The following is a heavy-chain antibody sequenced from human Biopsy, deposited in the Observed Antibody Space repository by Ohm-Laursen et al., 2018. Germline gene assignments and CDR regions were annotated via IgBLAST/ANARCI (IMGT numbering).Heavy chain of an antibody. CDR2: IYYSGST. CDR1: GGYISHYY. D-gene: IGHD2/OR15-2a*01. Sequence: SETLSLTCTVSGGYISHYYWSWIRQTTGKGLEWIGYIYYSGSTNYNPSLKSRVTISVDTSKNQFSLRLNSVTAADTAVYYCARATNSTGWPYYYFYGMDVWGQGTTVTVSS. V-gene: IGHV4-59*01. J-gene: IGHJ6*02. CDR3: ARATNSTGWPYYYFYGMDV.